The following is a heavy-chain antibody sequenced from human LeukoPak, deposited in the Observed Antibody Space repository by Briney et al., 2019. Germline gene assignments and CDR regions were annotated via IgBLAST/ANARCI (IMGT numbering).Heavy chain of an antibody. J-gene: IGHJ4*02. D-gene: IGHD3-22*01. CDR3: ARPDSSSDY. CDR1: GYSFTSYW. CDR2: IYPYDSDT. V-gene: IGHV5-51*01. Sequence: GESLKISCKGYGYSFTSYWIGWVRQMPGKGLEWMGIIYPYDSDTRYSPSFQGQVTISADKSINTAFLQWSSLKALDSAMYYCARPDSSSDYWGQGTLVTVSS.